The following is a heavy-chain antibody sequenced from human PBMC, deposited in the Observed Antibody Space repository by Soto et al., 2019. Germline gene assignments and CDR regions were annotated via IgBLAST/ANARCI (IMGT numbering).Heavy chain of an antibody. CDR1: GFTFSSYA. CDR3: VKDDRIQLWLPGYYYGMDV. D-gene: IGHD5-18*01. V-gene: IGHV3-64D*08. Sequence: GGSLRLSCSASGFTFSSYAMHWVRQAPGKGLEYVSAISSNGGSTYYADSVKGRFTISRDNSKNTLYLQMSSLRAEDTAVYYCVKDDRIQLWLPGYYYGMDVWGQGTTVTVSS. J-gene: IGHJ6*02. CDR2: ISSNGGST.